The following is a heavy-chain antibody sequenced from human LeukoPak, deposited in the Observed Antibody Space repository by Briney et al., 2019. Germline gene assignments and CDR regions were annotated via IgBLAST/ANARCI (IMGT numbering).Heavy chain of an antibody. CDR2: IKQDGSEK. CDR3: ARDIVIRDYDFDY. J-gene: IGHJ4*02. D-gene: IGHD3-9*01. CDR1: TFTFSSYW. V-gene: IGHV3-7*01. Sequence: GGSLRLSCAAYTFTFSSYWMSWVRQAPGKGLEWVANIKQDGSEKYYVDSVKGRFTISRDNARKSLYLQMNSLRADDTAVYYCARDIVIRDYDFDYWGQGTLVTVSS.